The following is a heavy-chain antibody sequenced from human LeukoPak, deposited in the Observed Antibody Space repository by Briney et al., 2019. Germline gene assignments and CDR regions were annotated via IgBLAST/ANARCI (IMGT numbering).Heavy chain of an antibody. CDR3: AKAPSSSPVYYMDV. CDR1: GFTFSKYS. V-gene: IGHV3-30*02. CDR2: IRYDGSNK. J-gene: IGHJ6*03. D-gene: IGHD6-6*01. Sequence: GGSLRLSCAASGFTFSKYSMKWVRQAPGKGLEWVAFIRYDGSNKYYADSVKGRFTISRDNSKNTLYLQMNSLRAEDTAVYYCAKAPSSSPVYYMDVWGKGTTVTVSS.